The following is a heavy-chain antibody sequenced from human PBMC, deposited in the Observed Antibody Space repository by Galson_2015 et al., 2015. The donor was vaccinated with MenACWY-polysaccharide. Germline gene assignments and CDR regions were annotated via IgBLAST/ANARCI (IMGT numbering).Heavy chain of an antibody. CDR1: GFTFSSYA. CDR2: ISYDGSNK. D-gene: IGHD6-6*01. J-gene: IGHJ4*02. V-gene: IGHV3-30-3*01. Sequence: SLRLSCAASGFTFSSYAMHWVRQAPGKGLEWVAVISYDGSNKYYADSVKGRFTISRDNSKNTLYLQMNSLRAEDTAVYYCARGYKSSSWGFDYWGQGTLVTVSS. CDR3: ARGYKSSSWGFDY.